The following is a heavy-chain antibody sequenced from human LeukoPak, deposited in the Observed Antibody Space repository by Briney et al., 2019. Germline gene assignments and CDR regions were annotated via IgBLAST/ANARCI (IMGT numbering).Heavy chain of an antibody. CDR2: IKFDGSGK. CDR1: GFIFSDYY. V-gene: IGHV3-7*01. CDR3: ARQGSGTNRVSAFDI. D-gene: IGHD1-26*01. Sequence: PGGSLRLSCAASGFIFSDYYMSWIRQAPRKGLEWVANIKFDGSGKYFLESVKGRFTISRDNANNSLFLQMNSLRVEDTGVYYCARQGSGTNRVSAFDIWGQGTMVTVSS. J-gene: IGHJ3*02.